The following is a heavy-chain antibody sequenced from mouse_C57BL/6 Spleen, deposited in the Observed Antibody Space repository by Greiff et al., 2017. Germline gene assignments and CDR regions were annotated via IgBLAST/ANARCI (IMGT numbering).Heavy chain of an antibody. CDR1: GYTFTSYW. V-gene: IGHV1-64*01. Sequence: QVQLQQPGAELVKPGASVKLSCKASGYTFTSYWMHWVKQRPGQGLEWIGMIHPNSGSTNYNEKFKSKATLTVDKSSRTAYMQLSRLTSEDSAVYYCARGYYGSSETWFAYWGQGTLVTVSA. J-gene: IGHJ3*01. CDR2: IHPNSGST. CDR3: ARGYYGSSETWFAY. D-gene: IGHD1-1*01.